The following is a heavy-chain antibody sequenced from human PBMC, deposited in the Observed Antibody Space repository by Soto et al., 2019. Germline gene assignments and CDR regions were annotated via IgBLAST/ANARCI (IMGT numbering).Heavy chain of an antibody. D-gene: IGHD3-16*01. CDR2: IIPVFGTA. J-gene: IGHJ4*02. CDR1: GGTFISYA. Sequence: SVKVSCKASGGTFISYAFSWVRQAPGQGLEWMGGIIPVFGTASYAQNFQGRVTITADEFTNTAYMEFTSLRSEDTAVYYCARAGSYAHDYWGQGTLVTVSS. CDR3: ARAGSYAHDY. V-gene: IGHV1-69*13.